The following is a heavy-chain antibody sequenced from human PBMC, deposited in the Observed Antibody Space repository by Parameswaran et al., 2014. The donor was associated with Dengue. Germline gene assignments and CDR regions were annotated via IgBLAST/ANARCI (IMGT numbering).Heavy chain of an antibody. CDR3: TTDLSRNYYYGSGSYYDY. J-gene: IGHJ4*02. V-gene: IGHV3-30*04. D-gene: IGHD3-10*01. Sequence: WIRQAPRKGLGWVAVISYDGSNKYYADSVKGRFTISRDNSKNTLYLQMNSLKTEDTAVYYCTTDLSRNYYYGSGSYYDYWGQGTLVTVSS. CDR2: ISYDGSNK.